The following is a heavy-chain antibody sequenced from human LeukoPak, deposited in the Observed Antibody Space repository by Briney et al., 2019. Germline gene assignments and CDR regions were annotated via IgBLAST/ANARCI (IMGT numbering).Heavy chain of an antibody. CDR2: ISYDGSNK. D-gene: IGHD3-9*01. V-gene: IGHV3-30*18. J-gene: IGHJ4*02. CDR1: GFTFSSYG. Sequence: PGGSLRLACAASGFTFSSYGMHSVRHAPGKGLEWVAVISYDGSNKYYADSVKGRFTISRDNSRNTLYLQMNSLRAEDTAVYYCAKDLHPHYYDILTGYPSRWGQGTLVTVSS. CDR3: AKDLHPHYYDILTGYPSR.